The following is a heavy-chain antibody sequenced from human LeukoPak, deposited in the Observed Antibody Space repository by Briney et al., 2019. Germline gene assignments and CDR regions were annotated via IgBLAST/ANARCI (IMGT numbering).Heavy chain of an antibody. CDR3: ARGGYYDILTGYYKPQYNWFDP. CDR1: GGSFSGYY. D-gene: IGHD3-9*01. CDR2: INHSGST. V-gene: IGHV4-34*01. Sequence: PSETLPLTCAVYGGSFSGYYWSWLRQPTGKGLEWIGEINHSGSTNYNPSLKSRVTISVDTSKNQFSLKLSSVTAADTAVYYCARGGYYDILTGYYKPQYNWFDPWGQGTLVTVSS. J-gene: IGHJ5*02.